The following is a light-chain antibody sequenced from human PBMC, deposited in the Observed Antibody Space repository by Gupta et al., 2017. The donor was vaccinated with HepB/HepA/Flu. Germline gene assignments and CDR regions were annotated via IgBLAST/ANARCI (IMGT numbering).Light chain of an antibody. J-gene: IGKJ3*01. CDR1: QSVSSY. CDR3: QQYNNWPPT. V-gene: IGKV3-11*01. Sequence: EIVLTQSPATLSLSPGERATLSCRASQSVSSYLAWYQQKPGQAPRLLMYDASKRATGFATRFSGSGSGTDFTLTISSLEPEDFAVYYCQQYNNWPPTFGPGTKVDIK. CDR2: DAS.